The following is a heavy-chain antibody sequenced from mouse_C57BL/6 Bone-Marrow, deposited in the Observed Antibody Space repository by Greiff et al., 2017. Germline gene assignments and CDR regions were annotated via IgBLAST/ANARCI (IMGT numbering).Heavy chain of an antibody. CDR2: INYDGSST. CDR1: GFTFSDYY. CDR3: AREGSSLYAKDY. V-gene: IGHV5-16*01. J-gene: IGHJ4*01. D-gene: IGHD1-1*01. Sequence: EVQRVESEGGLVQPGSSMKLSCTASGFTFSDYYMAWVRQVPEKGLEWVANINYDGSSTYYMDSLKSRFIISGDNAKNILYLQMSSLKSEDTATYYCAREGSSLYAKDYWGRGTSVTVSS.